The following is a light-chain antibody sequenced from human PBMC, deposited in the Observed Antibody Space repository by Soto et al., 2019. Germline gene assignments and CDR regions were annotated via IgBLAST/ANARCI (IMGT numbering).Light chain of an antibody. V-gene: IGLV4-69*01. CDR2: INYDGTH. Sequence: QSVLTQSPSASASLGASVKLTCTLSSGYSTYAIAWRQQQSEKGPRFLMKINYDGTHSKGDGFFDRFSGSSSGAERHLTISSLQSEDEADYYCQSLGTGIQVFGGGTKLTVL. J-gene: IGLJ3*02. CDR1: SGYSTYA. CDR3: QSLGTGIQV.